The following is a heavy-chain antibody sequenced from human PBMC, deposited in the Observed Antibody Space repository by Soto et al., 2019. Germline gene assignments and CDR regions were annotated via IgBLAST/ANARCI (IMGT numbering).Heavy chain of an antibody. CDR2: IYHSGST. CDR3: ATGEKKQLVPTWFDP. V-gene: IGHV4-30-2*01. D-gene: IGHD6-13*01. Sequence: SGTLCLPCAVSGGPLSSRVYARSWPRQTPGKGLGWIGYIYHSGSTYYNPPQKSVDTLSVETQKNQFSPKLRPVTAADTAVYYCATGEKKQLVPTWFDPWGQGTLVTV. CDR1: GGPLSSRVYA. J-gene: IGHJ5*02.